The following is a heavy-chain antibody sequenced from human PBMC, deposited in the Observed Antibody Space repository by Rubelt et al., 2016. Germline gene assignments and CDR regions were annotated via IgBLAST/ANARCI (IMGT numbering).Heavy chain of an antibody. Sequence: GYYWSWIRQPPGKGLEWIGAINHSGSTNYNPSLKSRVTISVDKSKNQFSLKLSSVTAADTAVYYCARFLKYGESEYYYYYY. CDR2: INHSGST. J-gene: IGHJ6*01. CDR3: ARFLKYGESEYYYYYY. D-gene: IGHD3-10*01. CDR1: GYY. V-gene: IGHV4-34*01.